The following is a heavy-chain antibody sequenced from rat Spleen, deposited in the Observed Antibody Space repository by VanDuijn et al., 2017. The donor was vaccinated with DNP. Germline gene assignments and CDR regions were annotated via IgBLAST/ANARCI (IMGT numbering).Heavy chain of an antibody. Sequence: EVQLVESGGGLVQPGRSLKLSCAASGFTFSDYYMAWVRQAPTKGLEWVATIIYDDTNTDFRDSVKDRFTISRDNAKNTQYLQMDSLRSEDTATYYCARPDYWGQGVMVTVSS. J-gene: IGHJ2*01. CDR3: ARPDY. CDR2: IIYDDTNT. V-gene: IGHV5-7*01. CDR1: GFTFSDYY.